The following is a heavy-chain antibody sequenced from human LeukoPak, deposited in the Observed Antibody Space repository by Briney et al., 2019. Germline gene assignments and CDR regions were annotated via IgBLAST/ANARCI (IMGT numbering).Heavy chain of an antibody. Sequence: GGSLRLSCAASGFTFSNYAMSWVRQAPGKAPEWVSAISASGTSTYYADSVKGRFTISRDNSKNTLYLQMNSLRAEDTAVYYCAKFITAAGTNHYYMDVWGKGTTVTVSS. D-gene: IGHD6-13*01. CDR2: ISASGTST. J-gene: IGHJ6*03. V-gene: IGHV3-23*01. CDR1: GFTFSNYA. CDR3: AKFITAAGTNHYYMDV.